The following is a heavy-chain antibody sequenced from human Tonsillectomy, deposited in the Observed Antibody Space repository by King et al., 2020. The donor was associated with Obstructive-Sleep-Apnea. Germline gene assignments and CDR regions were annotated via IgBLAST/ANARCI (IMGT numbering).Heavy chain of an antibody. CDR3: AERDHYYDQRDYYGMDV. D-gene: IGHD3-22*01. CDR2: ISGSGGST. CDR1: GFTFSSYA. V-gene: IGHV3-23*04. J-gene: IGHJ6*02. Sequence: VQLVESGGGLVQPGGSLRLSCAASGFTFSSYAMSWVRQAPGKGLEWRSAISGSGGSTYYADSVKGRFTISRDNSKNTLYLQMNSLRAEDTAVYYCAERDHYYDQRDYYGMDVWGQGTTVTVSS.